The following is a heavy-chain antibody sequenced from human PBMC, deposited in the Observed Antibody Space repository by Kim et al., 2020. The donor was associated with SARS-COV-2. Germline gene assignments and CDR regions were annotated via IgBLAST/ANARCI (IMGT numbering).Heavy chain of an antibody. Sequence: SETLSLTCAVYGGSFSGYYWSWIRQPPGKGLEWIGEINHSGSTNYNPSLKSRVTISVDTSKNQFSLKLSSVTAADTAVYYCASLSTGVVGASPEVDYGG. D-gene: IGHD1-26*01. CDR2: INHSGST. CDR3: ASLSTGVVGASPEVDY. J-gene: IGHJ4*01. V-gene: IGHV4-34*01. CDR1: GGSFSGYY.